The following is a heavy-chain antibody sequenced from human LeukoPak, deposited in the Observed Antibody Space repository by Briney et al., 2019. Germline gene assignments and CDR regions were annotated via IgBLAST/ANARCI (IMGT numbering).Heavy chain of an antibody. CDR1: GFTFSDYW. J-gene: IGHJ4*02. CDR2: IKQDGNEK. V-gene: IGHV3-7*01. CDR3: ATHNDWRYDY. D-gene: IGHD2-21*01. Sequence: PGGSLRLSCAASGFTFSDYWMSWVRQAPGKGLEWVANIKQDGNEKYYVDAVKGRFTVSRDNANNSLYLQLNSLRAEDTALYYCATHNDWRYDYWGQGALVTVSP.